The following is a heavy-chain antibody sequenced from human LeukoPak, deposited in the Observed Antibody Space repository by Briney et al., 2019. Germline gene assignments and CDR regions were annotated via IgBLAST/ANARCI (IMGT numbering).Heavy chain of an antibody. J-gene: IGHJ4*02. CDR1: GFTFSSYG. CDR3: ARDYDSSGYYYDPPFDY. V-gene: IGHV3-33*01. Sequence: SGGSLRLSCAASGFTFSSYGMHWVRQAPGKGLEWVAVIWYDGSNKYYADSVKGRFTISRDNSKNTLYLQMNSLRAEDTAVYYCARDYDSSGYYYDPPFDYWGQGTLVTVSS. D-gene: IGHD3-22*01. CDR2: IWYDGSNK.